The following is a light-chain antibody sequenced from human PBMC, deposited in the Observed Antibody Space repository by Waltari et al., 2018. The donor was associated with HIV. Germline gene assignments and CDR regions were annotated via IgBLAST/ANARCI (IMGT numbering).Light chain of an antibody. CDR3: SSYTSSSTLVV. CDR1: RSDVGGYNY. Sequence: QSALTQPASVSGSPGQSITIPCTGTRSDVGGYNYVSWYQQHPGKAHKLMIYEVSNRPSGVSNLFSGAQSGTTASLTISGLQGEDEADYYCSSYTSSSTLVVFGTWTKGTVL. CDR2: EVS. J-gene: IGLJ1*01. V-gene: IGLV2-14*01.